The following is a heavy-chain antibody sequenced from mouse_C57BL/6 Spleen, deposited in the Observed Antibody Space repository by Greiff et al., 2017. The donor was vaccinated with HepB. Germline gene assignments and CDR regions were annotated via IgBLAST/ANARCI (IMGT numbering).Heavy chain of an antibody. Sequence: EVMLVESGEGLVKPGGSLKLSCAASGFTFSSYAMSWVRQTPEQRLEWVAYISSGGDYIYYADTVKGRFTISRDNARNTLYLQMSSLKSEDTAMYYCTRGDYGFAYWGQGTLVTVSA. CDR1: GFTFSSYA. D-gene: IGHD2-4*01. CDR3: TRGDYGFAY. V-gene: IGHV5-9-1*02. CDR2: ISSGGDYI. J-gene: IGHJ3*01.